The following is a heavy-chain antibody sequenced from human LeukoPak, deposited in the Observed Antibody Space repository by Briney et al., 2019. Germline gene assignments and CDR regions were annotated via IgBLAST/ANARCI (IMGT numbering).Heavy chain of an antibody. D-gene: IGHD4-17*01. J-gene: IGHJ2*01. CDR3: AGDLDHDDYVSWYFDL. CDR1: GFAFSDHY. CDR2: ISSSGSTI. Sequence: KPGGSLRLSCAGSGFAFSDHYMSWIRQAPGKGLEWVSYISSSGSTIYYADSVKGRFTISRDNAKNSLYLQMNSLRAEDTAVYYCAGDLDHDDYVSWYFDLWGRGTLVTVSS. V-gene: IGHV3-11*01.